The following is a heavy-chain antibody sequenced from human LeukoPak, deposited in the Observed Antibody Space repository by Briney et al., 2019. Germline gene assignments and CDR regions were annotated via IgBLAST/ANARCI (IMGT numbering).Heavy chain of an antibody. D-gene: IGHD3-10*01. CDR2: LSGSGDNT. V-gene: IGHV3-23*01. Sequence: GETLRLSCAASGFTFSSYGMTWVRQAPGKGLEWVSGLSGSGDNTWYADSVKGRFTISRDNSKKTLDLQMRSLRAEDTAVYYCAKASVWTMVRVVSYFDEWGQGIQVTVSS. CDR1: GFTFSSYG. CDR3: AKASVWTMVRVVSYFDE. J-gene: IGHJ4*02.